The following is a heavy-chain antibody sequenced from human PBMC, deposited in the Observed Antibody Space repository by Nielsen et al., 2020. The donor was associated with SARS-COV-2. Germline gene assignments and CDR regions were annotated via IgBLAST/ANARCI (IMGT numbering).Heavy chain of an antibody. V-gene: IGHV3-21*01. CDR1: GFTFSSYS. CDR2: ISSSSSYI. D-gene: IGHD6-19*01. J-gene: IGHJ6*03. Sequence: GGSLRLSCAASGFTFSSYSMNWVRQAPGKGLEWVSSISSSSSYIYYADSVKGRVTISRDNAKNSLYLQMNSLRAEDTAVYYCARDAYSSGWYYYYYYMDVWGKGTTVTVSS. CDR3: ARDAYSSGWYYYYYYMDV.